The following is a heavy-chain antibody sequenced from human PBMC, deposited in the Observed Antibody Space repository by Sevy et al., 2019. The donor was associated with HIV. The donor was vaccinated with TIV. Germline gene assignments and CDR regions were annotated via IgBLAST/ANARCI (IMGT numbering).Heavy chain of an antibody. CDR1: GFTFSIYD. CDR3: ARGALSGSYGGPLDY. CDR2: INTVGDT. D-gene: IGHD1-26*01. Sequence: GGSLRLSCAASGFTFSIYDMHWVRQATGKGLEWVSAINTVGDTYYSGSVKGRFTISRENATNSLYLQMNSLGAGDTAVYYCARGALSGSYGGPLDYWGQGTLVTVSS. J-gene: IGHJ4*02. V-gene: IGHV3-13*01.